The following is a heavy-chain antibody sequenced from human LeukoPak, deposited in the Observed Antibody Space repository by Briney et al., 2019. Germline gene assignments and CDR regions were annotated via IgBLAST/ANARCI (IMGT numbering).Heavy chain of an antibody. V-gene: IGHV4-34*01. Sequence: SETLSLTCAVYGGSFSGYYWSWIRQPPGKGLEWIGEINHSGSTNYNPSLKGRVTISVDTSKNQFSLKLSSVTAADTAVYYCARWPFWSGHSNWFDPWGQGTLVTVSS. CDR3: ARWPFWSGHSNWFDP. J-gene: IGHJ5*02. CDR2: INHSGST. D-gene: IGHD3-3*01. CDR1: GGSFSGYY.